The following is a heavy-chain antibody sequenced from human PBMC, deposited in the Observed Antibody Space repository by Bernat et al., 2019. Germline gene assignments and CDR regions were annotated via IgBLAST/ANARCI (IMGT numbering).Heavy chain of an antibody. D-gene: IGHD2-21*01. CDR3: TGGGLFFDY. Sequence: EVQLVESGGGLVQPGRSLRLSCTASGFTFGDYAMSWVRQAPGKGLEWVGFIRSKAYGGTTEYAASVKGRFTISRDDSKSIAYLQMNSLKTEDTAVYYCTGGGLFFDYWGQGTLVTVSS. CDR2: IRSKAYGGTT. J-gene: IGHJ4*02. CDR1: GFTFGDYA. V-gene: IGHV3-49*04.